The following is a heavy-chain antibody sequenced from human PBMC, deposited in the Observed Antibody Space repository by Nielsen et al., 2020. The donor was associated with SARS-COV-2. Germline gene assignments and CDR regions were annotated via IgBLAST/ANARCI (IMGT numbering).Heavy chain of an antibody. D-gene: IGHD1-26*01. CDR3: AKVESGSYYSPSDY. V-gene: IGHV3-9*01. Sequence: WIRQPPVQGLEWVSGISWNSGSIGYADSVKGRFTISRDNAKNSLYLQMNSLRAEDTTLYYCAKVESGSYYSPSDYWGQGTLVTVSS. CDR2: ISWNSGSI. J-gene: IGHJ4*02.